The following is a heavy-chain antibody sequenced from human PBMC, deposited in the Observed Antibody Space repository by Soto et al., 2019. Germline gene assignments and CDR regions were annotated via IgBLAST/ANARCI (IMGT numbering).Heavy chain of an antibody. V-gene: IGHV4-59*02. CDR2: IYYSGNT. CDR3: EKGGGLHYFDY. Sequence: SETLSLTCTVSGGSVSSYYWGWVRQPTGKRLKWIEYIYYSGNTDYNPSLKSRVTISVDTSKSQFSQKKSSLTAADTSVYNCEKGGGLHYFDYLGKRSPVIVS. D-gene: IGHD2-15*01. J-gene: IGHJ4*02. CDR1: GGSVSSYY.